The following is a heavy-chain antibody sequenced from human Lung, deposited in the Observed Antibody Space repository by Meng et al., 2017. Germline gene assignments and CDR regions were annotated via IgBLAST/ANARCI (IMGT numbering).Heavy chain of an antibody. CDR3: ARGPTTMAHDFDY. Sequence: QVQTSEGGEGRLSPSGTPSLTCVALGGSFSDYYWSWIRQPPGKGLEWIGEINHSGSTNYNPSLESRATISVDTSQNNLSLKLSSVTAADSAVYYCARGPTTMAHDFDYWGQGTLVTVSS. CDR1: GGSFSDYY. V-gene: IGHV4-34*01. D-gene: IGHD4-11*01. J-gene: IGHJ4*02. CDR2: INHSGST.